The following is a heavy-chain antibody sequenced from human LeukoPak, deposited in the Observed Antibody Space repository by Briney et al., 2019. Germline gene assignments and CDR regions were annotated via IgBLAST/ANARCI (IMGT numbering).Heavy chain of an antibody. V-gene: IGHV3-23*01. Sequence: GGSLRLSCAASGFTFSSYAMSWVRQAPGKGLEWVSAISGSGGSAYYADSVKGRFTISRDNSKNTLYLQMNSLRAEDTAVYYCAKDEVVTAIPSYFDYWGQGTLVTVSS. CDR3: AKDEVVTAIPSYFDY. CDR2: ISGSGGSA. J-gene: IGHJ4*02. CDR1: GFTFSSYA. D-gene: IGHD2-21*02.